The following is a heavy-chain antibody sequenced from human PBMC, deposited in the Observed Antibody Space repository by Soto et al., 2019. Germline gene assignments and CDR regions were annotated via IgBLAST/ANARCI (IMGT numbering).Heavy chain of an antibody. J-gene: IGHJ5*02. CDR1: CGSFIGYY. Sequence: SETLCLTCVVYCGSFIGYYWIWIRQSPGKGLDCRGGINHSGITNYSPPLGSRSTVSVDRSKDQVSLKMPCVAAADPGMSDGARDGFCTRTTCRVGNWFDPWGQGALVTVSS. V-gene: IGHV4-34*01. CDR3: ARDGFCTRTTCRVGNWFDP. CDR2: INHSGIT. D-gene: IGHD2-2*01.